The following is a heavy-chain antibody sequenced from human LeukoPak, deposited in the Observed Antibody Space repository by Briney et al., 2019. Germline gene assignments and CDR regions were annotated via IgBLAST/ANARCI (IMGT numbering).Heavy chain of an antibody. CDR3: ARDLDYYGSGSFFNI. D-gene: IGHD3-10*01. CDR2: INPNSGGT. CDR1: GYTFTGYY. J-gene: IGHJ3*02. Sequence: ASVKVSCKASGYTFTGYYMHWVRQAPGQELEWMGWINPNSGGTNYAQKFQGRVTMTRDTSITTAYMELSRLRSDDTAVYYRARDLDYYGSGSFFNIWGQGTMVTVSS. V-gene: IGHV1-2*02.